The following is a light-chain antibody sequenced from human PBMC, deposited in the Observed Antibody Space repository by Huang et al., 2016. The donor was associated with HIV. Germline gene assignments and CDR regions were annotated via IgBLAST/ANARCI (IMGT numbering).Light chain of an antibody. CDR3: QQYHDNHAS. CDR2: GGS. Sequence: EIVMTQSPATLSVSPGERATLSCRASQNINNNLAWYQQRVGQPPRLLIHGGSRRATGIPARFSGSGSRTDFTLTINNLQSEDFVLYYCQQYHDNHASFGQGTKLDIK. J-gene: IGKJ2*01. V-gene: IGKV3-15*01. CDR1: QNINNN.